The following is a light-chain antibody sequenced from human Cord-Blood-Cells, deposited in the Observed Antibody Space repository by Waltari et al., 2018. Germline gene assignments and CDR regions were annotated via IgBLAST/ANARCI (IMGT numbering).Light chain of an antibody. CDR2: KAS. CDR3: QQYNSYWT. V-gene: IGKV1-5*03. CDR1: QSISSW. J-gene: IGKJ1*01. Sequence: DIQMTQSPSTLSASVGDRVTITCRASQSISSWLAWYQQKPGKAPKHLIYKASSLESGVPSRFSGSGFGTEFTLTISSLQPDDFATYYCQQYNSYWTFGQGTKVEIK.